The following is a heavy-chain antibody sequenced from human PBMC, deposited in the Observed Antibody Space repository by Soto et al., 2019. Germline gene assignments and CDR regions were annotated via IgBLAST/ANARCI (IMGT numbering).Heavy chain of an antibody. CDR1: GVSFSDYS. Sequence: GGSQRLSCVVSGVSFSDYSMNWVRQAPGKGLEWVSLITGNSEYKYYAGSVKGRFTVSRDNAKNSLYLQMNSLTVEDTAVYYCARSGELLQTFDSWGQGTLVTVSS. CDR2: ITGNSEYK. J-gene: IGHJ4*02. D-gene: IGHD1-26*01. CDR3: ARSGELLQTFDS. V-gene: IGHV3-21*06.